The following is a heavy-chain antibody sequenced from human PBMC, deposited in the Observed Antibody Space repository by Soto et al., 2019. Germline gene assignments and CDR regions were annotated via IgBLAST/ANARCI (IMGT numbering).Heavy chain of an antibody. Sequence: QVQLQESGPGLVKPSQTLSLTCTVSGGSISSGGYYWSWIRQHPGKGLEWIGYIYYSGSTYYNPSLKSRVTISVDTSKNQFSLKLSSVTAADTAVYYCARERNNSSPGYYYYYYMDVWGKGTTVTVSS. CDR1: GGSISSGGYY. J-gene: IGHJ6*03. V-gene: IGHV4-31*03. CDR2: IYYSGST. CDR3: ARERNNSSPGYYYYYYMDV. D-gene: IGHD6-6*01.